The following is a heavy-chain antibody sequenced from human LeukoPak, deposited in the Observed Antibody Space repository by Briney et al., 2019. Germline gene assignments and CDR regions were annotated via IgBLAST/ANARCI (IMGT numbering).Heavy chain of an antibody. J-gene: IGHJ4*02. D-gene: IGHD6-13*01. CDR1: GFTPCSYS. CDR2: ISSRIGET. V-gene: IGHV3-21*01. Sequence: GCLRLSCAASGFTPCSYSMNGVRQTPGGRLGRVSSISSRIGETYSTHSVRGRFNISRDNTKNSLYLQMNSLIAEDTAAYYCARVWRPPYTSRWPYYFDYWGQGILVTASS. CDR3: ARVWRPPYTSRWPYYFDY.